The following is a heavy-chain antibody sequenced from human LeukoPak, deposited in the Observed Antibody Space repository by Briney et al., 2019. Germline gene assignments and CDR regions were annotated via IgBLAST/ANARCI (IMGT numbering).Heavy chain of an antibody. CDR1: GGSFSGYY. V-gene: IGHV4-34*01. CDR2: INHSGST. Sequence: SETLSLTCAVYGGSFSGYYWSWIRQPPGKGLEWIGEINHSGSTNYNPSLKSRVTISVDTSKNQFSLKPSSVTAADTAVYYCARGRLVYAIRGGSRDFDYWGQGTLVTVSS. J-gene: IGHJ4*02. CDR3: ARGRLVYAIRGGSRDFDY. D-gene: IGHD2-8*01.